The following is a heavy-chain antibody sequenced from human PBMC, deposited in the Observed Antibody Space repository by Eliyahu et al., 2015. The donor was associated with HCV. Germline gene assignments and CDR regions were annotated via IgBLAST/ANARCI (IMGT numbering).Heavy chain of an antibody. J-gene: IGHJ4*02. Sequence: QLQLQESGPGLVKPSETLSLTCXVSGGSXSSXXYYWGWIXQPPGKGLGWIGSXYYSGSTYYNPSLKSRVTISVDTSKNQFSLKLSSVTAADTAVYYCARRRNCSGGSCYPLGRPFDYWGQGTLVTVSS. CDR1: GGSXSSXXYY. V-gene: IGHV4-39*01. D-gene: IGHD2-15*01. CDR3: ARRRNCSGGSCYPLGRPFDY. CDR2: XYYSGST.